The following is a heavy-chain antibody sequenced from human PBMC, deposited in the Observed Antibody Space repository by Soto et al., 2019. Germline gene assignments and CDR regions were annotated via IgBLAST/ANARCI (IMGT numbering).Heavy chain of an antibody. D-gene: IGHD5-18*01. CDR1: GGSISSSNW. CDR2: IYHSGST. V-gene: IGHV4-4*02. J-gene: IGHJ6*02. CDR3: ARAWPSVDSYGSGVMDV. Sequence: QVQLQESGPGLVKPSGTLSVTCAVSGGSISSSNWWNWVRQPPGKGLEGIWEIYHSGSTNYNPSLRSRVTISLDKSKNQFSLRVKSVTAADTAEYYCARAWPSVDSYGSGVMDVWGQGTTVTVSS.